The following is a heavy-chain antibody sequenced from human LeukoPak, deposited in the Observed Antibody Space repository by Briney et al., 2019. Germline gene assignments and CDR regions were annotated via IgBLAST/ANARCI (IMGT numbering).Heavy chain of an antibody. D-gene: IGHD3-10*01. CDR2: INHSGST. CDR3: ARGLEEFYYYYMDV. V-gene: IGHV4-34*01. J-gene: IGHJ6*03. Sequence: PSETLSLTCAVYGGSFSGYYWSWIRQPPGKGLEWIGEINHSGSTNYNPSLKSRVTISVDTSKNQFSLKLSSVTAADTAVYYCARGLEEFYYYYMDVWGKGTTVTVSS. CDR1: GGSFSGYY.